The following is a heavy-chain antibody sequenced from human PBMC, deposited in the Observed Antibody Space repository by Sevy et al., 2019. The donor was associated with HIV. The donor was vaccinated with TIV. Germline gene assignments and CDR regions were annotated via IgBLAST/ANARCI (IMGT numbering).Heavy chain of an antibody. V-gene: IGHV3-21*06. D-gene: IGHD2-2*01. Sequence: GGSLRLSYAASGFTFSDYYMIWVRQAPGKGLEWVSSISGRSSYIHYADSVRGRFTISRDNAKNSLYLQMNSLRADDTAVYFCARDGGCSSTSCLLYFDSWGQGALVTVSS. CDR3: ARDGGCSSTSCLLYFDS. J-gene: IGHJ4*02. CDR2: ISGRSSYI. CDR1: GFTFSDYY.